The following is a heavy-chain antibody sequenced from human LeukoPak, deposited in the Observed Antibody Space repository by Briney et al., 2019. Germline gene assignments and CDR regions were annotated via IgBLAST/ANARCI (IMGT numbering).Heavy chain of an antibody. CDR3: AKGPVSILEAPSWFDP. J-gene: IGHJ5*02. CDR2: ISWDSDTV. V-gene: IGHV3-9*01. CDR1: GFSFDDYV. Sequence: PGGSLRLSCAASGFSFDDYVMHWVRQAPGKGLEWVSGISWDSDTVVYADSVKGRFTISRDNAKSSLYLQMNSLRTEDTAMYYCAKGPVSILEAPSWFDPWGQGTLVTVSS. D-gene: IGHD1-26*01.